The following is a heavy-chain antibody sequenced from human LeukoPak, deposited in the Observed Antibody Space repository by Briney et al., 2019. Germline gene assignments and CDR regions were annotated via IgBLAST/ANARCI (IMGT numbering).Heavy chain of an antibody. Sequence: SQTLSLTCAISGDSVSSNNAAWNWIRQSPSRGLEWLGRTYYRSKWSSDYAVSVKSRITINADTSKNQFSLQLSSVTPEDTAVYHCARDYWNSIRYYFDSWGQGTLVTVSS. CDR3: ARDYWNSIRYYFDS. CDR1: GDSVSSNNAA. D-gene: IGHD1-7*01. V-gene: IGHV6-1*01. CDR2: TYYRSKWSS. J-gene: IGHJ4*02.